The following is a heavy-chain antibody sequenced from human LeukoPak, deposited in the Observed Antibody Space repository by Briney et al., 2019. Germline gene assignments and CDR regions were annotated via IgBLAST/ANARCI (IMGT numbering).Heavy chain of an antibody. CDR3: LRGLNWSLDQ. J-gene: IGHJ4*02. CDR1: GFTFSNYM. V-gene: IGHV3-74*01. CDR2: IKSDGITI. Sequence: GGSLRLSCAASGFTFSNYMMHWVRQAPGKGLVWVSRIKSDGITITYADSVKGRFTISRDNAKNTLYLQMNSLRAEDTAVYCCLRGLNWSLDQWGQGTLVTVSS. D-gene: IGHD1-20*01.